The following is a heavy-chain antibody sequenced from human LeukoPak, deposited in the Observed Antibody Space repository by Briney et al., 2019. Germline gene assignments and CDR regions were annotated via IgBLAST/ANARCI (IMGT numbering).Heavy chain of an antibody. V-gene: IGHV4-38-2*02. CDR3: AASSGYWSLGY. D-gene: IGHD3-22*01. J-gene: IGHJ4*02. Sequence: PSETLSLTCTVSGYSISSGYYWGWIRQPPGKGLEWIGSIYHSGSTYYNPSLKSRVTISVDTSKNQFSLKLNSVTAADTAVYYCAASSGYWSLGYWGQGTLVTVSS. CDR1: GYSISSGYY. CDR2: IYHSGST.